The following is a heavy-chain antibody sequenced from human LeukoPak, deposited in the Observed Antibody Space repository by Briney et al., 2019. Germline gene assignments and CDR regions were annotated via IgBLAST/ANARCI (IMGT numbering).Heavy chain of an antibody. J-gene: IGHJ5*02. D-gene: IGHD6-13*01. CDR1: GDSISTSNSY. Sequence: PSETLSLTCTVSGDSISTSNSYWGWIRQPPGKGLEWIGSIYYSGNTYYNASLKSRVTISVDTSKNQFSLKLSSVTAADTAVYYCARTGSSWYMGWFDPWGQGTLVTVSS. V-gene: IGHV4-39*07. CDR3: ARTGSSWYMGWFDP. CDR2: IYYSGNT.